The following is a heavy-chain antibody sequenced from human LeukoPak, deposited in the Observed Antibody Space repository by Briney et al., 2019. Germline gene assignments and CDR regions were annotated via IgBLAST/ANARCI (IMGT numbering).Heavy chain of an antibody. CDR1: GFTFSSYE. D-gene: IGHD4-17*01. J-gene: IGHJ4*02. CDR3: ARVPTVTFFDY. CDR2: IYYSGST. Sequence: LRLSCAASGFTFSSYEMNWVRQAPGKGLEWIGSIYYSGSTYYNPSLKSRVTISVDTSKNQFSLKLSSVTAADTAVYYCARVPTVTFFDYWGQGTLVTVSS. V-gene: IGHV4-59*05.